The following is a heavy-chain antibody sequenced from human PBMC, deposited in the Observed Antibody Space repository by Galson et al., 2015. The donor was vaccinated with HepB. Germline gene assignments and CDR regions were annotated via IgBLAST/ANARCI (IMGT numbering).Heavy chain of an antibody. Sequence: PALVNPTQTITLTCTSSGFSLTASPLCVSWIRQPPGKALEWLGRIDWDDANYYNTSMTTRLTNSKDTSKNEVVLRMTNMDPVDTSTYHCARLLLRRGYDSWDAFDFWGQGSMVIVSS. J-gene: IGHJ3*01. D-gene: IGHD3-3*01. V-gene: IGHV2-70*11. CDR3: ARLLLRRGYDSWDAFDF. CDR2: IDWDDAN. CDR1: GFSLTASPLC.